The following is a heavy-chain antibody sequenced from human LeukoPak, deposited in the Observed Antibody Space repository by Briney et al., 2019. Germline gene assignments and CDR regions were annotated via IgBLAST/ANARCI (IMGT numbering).Heavy chain of an antibody. Sequence: GGSLRLSCAASGFTFSSYGMHWVRQAPGKGLEWVAFIRYDGSNKYYADSVKGRFTISRDNSKNTLYLQMNSLRPDDTALYYCARALADSRGYYLGFDYWGQGTLVTVSS. D-gene: IGHD3-22*01. CDR1: GFTFSSYG. CDR3: ARALADSRGYYLGFDY. V-gene: IGHV3-30*02. CDR2: IRYDGSNK. J-gene: IGHJ4*02.